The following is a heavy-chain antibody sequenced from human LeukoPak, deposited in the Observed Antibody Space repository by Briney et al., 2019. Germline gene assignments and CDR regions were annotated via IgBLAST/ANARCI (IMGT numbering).Heavy chain of an antibody. Sequence: SVKVSCKASGGTFSSYAISWVRQAPGQGLEWMGGIFPIFGTANYAQKSQGRVTITADESTSTAYMELSSLRSEDTAVYYCARGAATGGLDAFDIWGQGTMVTVSS. CDR1: GGTFSSYA. J-gene: IGHJ3*02. CDR3: ARGAATGGLDAFDI. CDR2: IFPIFGTA. V-gene: IGHV1-69*13. D-gene: IGHD2-15*01.